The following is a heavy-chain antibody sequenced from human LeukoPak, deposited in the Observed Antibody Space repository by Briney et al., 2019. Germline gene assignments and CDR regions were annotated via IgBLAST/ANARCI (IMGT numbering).Heavy chain of an antibody. CDR2: ISSSSSYI. CDR3: ARDNYGDYIIDY. V-gene: IGHV3-21*01. CDR1: GFTFSSYS. D-gene: IGHD4-17*01. J-gene: IGHJ4*02. Sequence: PGGSLRLSCAASGFTFSSYSMNWVRHAPGKGLELVSSISSSSSYIYYADSVKGRFTISRDNAKNSLYLQMNSLRAEDTAAYYCARDNYGDYIIDYWGQGTLVTVSS.